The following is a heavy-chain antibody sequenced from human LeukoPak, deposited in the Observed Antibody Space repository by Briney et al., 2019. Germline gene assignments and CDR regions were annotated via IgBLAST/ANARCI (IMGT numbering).Heavy chain of an antibody. D-gene: IGHD3-10*01. CDR1: GFTFSNYW. J-gene: IGHJ4*02. CDR2: INRDGSDK. V-gene: IGHV3-7*01. Sequence: GGSLRLSCAASGFTFSNYWMTWVRQAPGEGLEWVANINRDGSDKDYVDSLKGRFTISRDNAKNSLYLQINSLRVEDTAVYYCARDVRFRGPTDYSGQGTLVTVSS. CDR3: ARDVRFRGPTDY.